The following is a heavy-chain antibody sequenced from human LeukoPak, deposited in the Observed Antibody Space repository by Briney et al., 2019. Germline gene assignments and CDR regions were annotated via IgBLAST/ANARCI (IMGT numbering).Heavy chain of an antibody. J-gene: IGHJ4*02. CDR2: VYYSGNA. CDR1: GGSIKNYY. D-gene: IGHD1-1*01. CDR3: ARDFRQSWTGKTYSLFDF. Sequence: PSETLSLTCSISGGSIKNYYWNWIRQPPGKGLEWIGYVYYSGNAKYNPSLMSRVTISVDTSKNQFSLKLNSVTAADTAVYYCARDFRQSWTGKTYSLFDFWGQGTLVTVSS. V-gene: IGHV4-59*01.